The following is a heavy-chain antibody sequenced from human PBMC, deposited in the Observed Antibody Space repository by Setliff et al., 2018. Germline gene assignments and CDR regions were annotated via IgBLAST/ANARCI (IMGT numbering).Heavy chain of an antibody. CDR2: IYTSGST. CDR1: GGSISSGSYY. J-gene: IGHJ3*02. Sequence: PSETLSLTCTVSGGSISSGSYYWSWIRQPAGKGLEWIGRIYTSGSTNYNPSLKSRVTVSLDASKNQLSLKLSSVTAADTAVYYCAKVHRRGWYSYVEDAFDIWGQGTMVTVSS. CDR3: AKVHRRGWYSYVEDAFDI. V-gene: IGHV4-61*02. D-gene: IGHD5-18*01.